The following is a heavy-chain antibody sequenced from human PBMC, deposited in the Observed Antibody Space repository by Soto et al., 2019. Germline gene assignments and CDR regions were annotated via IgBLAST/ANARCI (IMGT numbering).Heavy chain of an antibody. Sequence: SETLSLTCTVSGGSISSSSYYWGWIRQPPGKGLEWIGSIYYSGSTYYNPSLKSRVTISVDTSKNLFSLKLSSVTAADTAVYYCARHQGSGWPGYYYGMDVWGQGTTVT. D-gene: IGHD6-19*01. V-gene: IGHV4-39*01. CDR3: ARHQGSGWPGYYYGMDV. J-gene: IGHJ6*02. CDR1: GGSISSSSYY. CDR2: IYYSGST.